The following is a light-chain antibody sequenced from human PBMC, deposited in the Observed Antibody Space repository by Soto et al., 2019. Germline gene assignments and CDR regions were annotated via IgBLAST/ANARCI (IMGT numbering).Light chain of an antibody. Sequence: EIVMTQSPATLSVSPGQRSTLSCRASQSVSSNLAWYQQKPGKAPRLLIYGASIRATGIPARLNGSGYGTELTITISSMQYEDFAVYYCQQYNNWTPTFGQGTRLEIK. CDR1: QSVSSN. J-gene: IGKJ5*01. CDR2: GAS. V-gene: IGKV3-15*01. CDR3: QQYNNWTPT.